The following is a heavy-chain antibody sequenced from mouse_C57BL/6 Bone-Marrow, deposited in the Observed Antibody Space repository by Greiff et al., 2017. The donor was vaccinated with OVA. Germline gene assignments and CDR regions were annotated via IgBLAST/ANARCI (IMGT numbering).Heavy chain of an antibody. CDR3: AFIYYYGSSLYYYAMDY. CDR1: GYSFTDYN. CDR2: INPNYGTT. D-gene: IGHD1-1*01. V-gene: IGHV1-39*01. Sequence: VQLQQSGPELVKPGASVKISCKASGYSFTDYNMNWVKQSNGTSLEWIGVINPNYGTTSYNQKFKGKATLTVDQSSSTAYMQLNSLTSEDSAVYYCAFIYYYGSSLYYYAMDYWGQGTSVTVSS. J-gene: IGHJ4*01.